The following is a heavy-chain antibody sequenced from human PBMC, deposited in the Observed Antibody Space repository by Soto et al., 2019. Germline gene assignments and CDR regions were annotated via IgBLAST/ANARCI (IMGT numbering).Heavy chain of an antibody. CDR3: ARGCYYYYYYMDV. CDR1: GGSFSGYY. Sequence: PSETLSLTCAVYGGSFSGYYWSWIRQPPGKGLEWIGEINHSGSTNYNPSLKSRVTISVDTSKNQFSLKPSSVTAADTAVYYCARGCYYYYYYMDVWGKGTTVTVSS. CDR2: INHSGST. J-gene: IGHJ6*03. V-gene: IGHV4-34*01.